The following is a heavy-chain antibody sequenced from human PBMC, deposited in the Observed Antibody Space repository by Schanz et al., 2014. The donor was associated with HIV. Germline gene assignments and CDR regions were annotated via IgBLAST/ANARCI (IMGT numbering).Heavy chain of an antibody. Sequence: EVQLVESGGGLVQPGGSLRLSCGASRFTFSSYSMNWVRQAPGKGLEWVSGISDTGVRTNYADSVKGRLTISRDNSENTLYLQMNSLRAEDTAVYYCAKSRGDSWPYGMDVWGQGTTVTVSS. J-gene: IGHJ6*02. CDR1: RFTFSSYS. CDR3: AKSRGDSWPYGMDV. V-gene: IGHV3-23*04. CDR2: ISDTGVRT. D-gene: IGHD4-17*01.